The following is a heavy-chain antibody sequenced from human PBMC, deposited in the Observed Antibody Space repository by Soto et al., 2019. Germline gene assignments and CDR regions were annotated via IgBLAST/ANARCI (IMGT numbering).Heavy chain of an antibody. D-gene: IGHD3-16*02. V-gene: IGHV3-30*18. CDR2: ISYDGSNK. J-gene: IGHJ4*02. CDR1: GFTFSSYG. Sequence: GGSLRLSCAASGFTFSSYGMHWVHQAPGKGLEWVAVISYDGSNKYYADSVKGRFTISRDNSKNTLYLQMNSLRAEDTAVYYCAKGGDDYIWGSYRFDYWGQGTLVTVSS. CDR3: AKGGDDYIWGSYRFDY.